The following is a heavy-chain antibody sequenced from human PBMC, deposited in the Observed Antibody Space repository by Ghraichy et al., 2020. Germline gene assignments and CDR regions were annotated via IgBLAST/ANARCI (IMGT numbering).Heavy chain of an antibody. V-gene: IGHV1-69*13. D-gene: IGHD2-2*01. CDR1: GGTFSSYA. J-gene: IGHJ6*02. Sequence: SVKVSCKASGGTFSSYAISWVRQAPGQGLEWMGGIIPIFGTANYAQKFQGRVTITADESTSTAYMELSSLRSEDTAVYYCARVLEGDQVVPAAIPYLGMDVWGQGTTVTVSS. CDR2: IIPIFGTA. CDR3: ARVLEGDQVVPAAIPYLGMDV.